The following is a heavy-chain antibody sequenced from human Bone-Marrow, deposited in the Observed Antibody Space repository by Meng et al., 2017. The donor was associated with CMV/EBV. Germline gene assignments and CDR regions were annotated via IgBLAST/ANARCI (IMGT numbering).Heavy chain of an antibody. Sequence: GGSLRLSCAASGFTFSSYWMSWVRQAPGKGLEWVANIKQDGSEKYYADSVKGRFTISRDNDKNLLYLQMNSLRAEDAAVYYCARASSSTSCYWSWGQGTLVTVSS. CDR2: IKQDGSEK. CDR1: GFTFSSYW. D-gene: IGHD2-2*01. CDR3: ARASSSTSCYWS. V-gene: IGHV3-7*01. J-gene: IGHJ5*02.